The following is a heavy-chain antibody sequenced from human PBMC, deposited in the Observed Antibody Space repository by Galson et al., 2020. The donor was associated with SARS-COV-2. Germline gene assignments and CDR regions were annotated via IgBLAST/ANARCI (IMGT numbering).Heavy chain of an antibody. CDR3: ATPYYYDSGGDAFDI. Sequence: SCAASGFTFSSYAMHWVRQAPGKGLEWVAVISYDGSNKYYADSVKGRFTISRDNSKNTLYLQMNSLRAEDTAVYYCATPYYYDSGGDAFDIWGQGTMVTVSS. D-gene: IGHD3-22*01. V-gene: IGHV3-30*04. CDR2: ISYDGSNK. CDR1: GFTFSSYA. J-gene: IGHJ3*02.